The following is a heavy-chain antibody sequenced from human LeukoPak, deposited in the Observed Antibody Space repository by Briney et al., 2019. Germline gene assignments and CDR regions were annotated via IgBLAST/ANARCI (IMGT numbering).Heavy chain of an antibody. CDR3: ARGPRSNYYYYGMDV. CDR2: INHSGST. Sequence: PSETLSLTCAVYGRSFSGYYWSWIRQPPGKGLEWIGEINHSGSTNYNPSLKSRVTISVDTSKNQFSLKLSSVTAADTAVYYCARGPRSNYYYYGMDVWGQGTTVTVSS. CDR1: GRSFSGYY. J-gene: IGHJ6*02. D-gene: IGHD3-10*01. V-gene: IGHV4-34*01.